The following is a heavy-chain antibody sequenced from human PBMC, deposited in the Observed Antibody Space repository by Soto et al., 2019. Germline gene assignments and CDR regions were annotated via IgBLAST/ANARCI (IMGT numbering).Heavy chain of an antibody. CDR2: INHSGST. J-gene: IGHJ3*02. V-gene: IGHV4-34*01. CDR3: ASSIMGDCYSGPIWDAFDI. CDR1: GGSFSGYY. Sequence: LSLTCAVYGGSFSGYYWSWIRQPPGKGLEWIGEINHSGSTNYNPSLKSRVTISVDTSKNQFSLKLSSVTAADTAVYYCASSIMGDCYSGPIWDAFDIWGKGKMATVSS. D-gene: IGHD2-21*02.